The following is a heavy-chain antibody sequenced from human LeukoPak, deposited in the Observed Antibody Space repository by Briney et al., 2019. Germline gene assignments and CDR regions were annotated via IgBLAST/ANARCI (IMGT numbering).Heavy chain of an antibody. CDR2: ISSTGRDI. D-gene: IGHD2-21*01. J-gene: IGHJ4*02. CDR3: ASRDRHDH. V-gene: IGHV3-21*01. CDR1: GFPFSDYS. Sequence: GGSLRLSCVASGFPFSDYSVSWVRQAPGKGLGWVSAISSTGRDIYYADSVKGRFTISRDNAKNSLFLQMSSLRAEDTAVYYCASRDRHDHWGQGTLVSVSS.